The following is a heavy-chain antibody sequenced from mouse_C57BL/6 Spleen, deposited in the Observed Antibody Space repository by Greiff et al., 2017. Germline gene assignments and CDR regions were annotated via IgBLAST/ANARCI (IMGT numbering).Heavy chain of an antibody. CDR1: GYAFSSSW. J-gene: IGHJ3*01. D-gene: IGHD2-1*01. CDR2: IYPGDGDT. V-gene: IGHV1-82*01. Sequence: VQLQQSGPELVKPGASVKISCKASGYAFSSSWMNWVKQRPGKGLEWIGRIYPGDGDTNYNGKFKGKATLTADKSSSTAYMQLSSLTSEDSAVYFCAVIYCGSPFAYWGQGTMLTVSA. CDR3: AVIYCGSPFAY.